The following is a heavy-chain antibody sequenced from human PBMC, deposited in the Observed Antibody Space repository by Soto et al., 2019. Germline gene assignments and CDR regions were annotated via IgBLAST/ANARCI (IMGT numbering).Heavy chain of an antibody. CDR3: ATPIIAAAGLYFDY. V-gene: IGHV4-39*01. CDR2: IYYCGST. D-gene: IGHD6-13*01. J-gene: IGHJ4*02. CDR1: GGSISSSSYY. Sequence: QLQLQESGPGLVKPSETLSLTCTVSGGSISSSSYYWGWIRQPPGKGLEWIGSIYYCGSTYYNPSLKRRVPLSVDTSKNQFPLKLSSVTAADTAVYYCATPIIAAAGLYFDYWGQGTLVTVSS.